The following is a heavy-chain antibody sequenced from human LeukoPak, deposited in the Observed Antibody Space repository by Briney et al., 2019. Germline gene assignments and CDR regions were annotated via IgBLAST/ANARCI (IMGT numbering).Heavy chain of an antibody. J-gene: IGHJ4*02. V-gene: IGHV3-30*02. CDR1: GFTFSSYG. Sequence: GGSLRLSCSASGFTFSSYGVHWVRQAPGKGLEWVAFIRYDGSNKYYADSVKGRFTISRDNSKNTLYLQMNSLRAEDTAVYFCAKDHSGTYSYYFDYWGQGTLVTVSS. CDR2: IRYDGSNK. D-gene: IGHD1-26*01. CDR3: AKDHSGTYSYYFDY.